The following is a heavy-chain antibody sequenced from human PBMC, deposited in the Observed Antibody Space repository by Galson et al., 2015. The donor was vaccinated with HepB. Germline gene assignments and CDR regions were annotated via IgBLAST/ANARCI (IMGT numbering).Heavy chain of an antibody. Sequence: SVKVSCKASGYTFTNYAMNWVRQAPGQGLEWMGWINTYYGKTQYIESLQDRVTMTADSSTSTAYMELRSLRSDDTAVYYCAREARSYYYYYAIDVWGQGTTVTVSS. J-gene: IGHJ6*02. CDR1: GYTFTNYA. CDR2: INTYYGKT. CDR3: AREARSYYYYYAIDV. V-gene: IGHV1-18*01.